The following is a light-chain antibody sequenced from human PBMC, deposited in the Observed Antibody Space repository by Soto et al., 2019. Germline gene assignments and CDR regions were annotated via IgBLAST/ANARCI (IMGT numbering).Light chain of an antibody. V-gene: IGLV1-47*01. Sequence: QSVLTQPPSASGTPGQRVTISCSGSSSNIGSNYVYWYQHVPGTAPKLLIYRNNQRPSGVPDRFSGSKSGTSASLAISGLRSEDEADYYCVAWDASLSGHVFGTGTKVTVL. J-gene: IGLJ1*01. CDR3: VAWDASLSGHV. CDR2: RNN. CDR1: SSNIGSNY.